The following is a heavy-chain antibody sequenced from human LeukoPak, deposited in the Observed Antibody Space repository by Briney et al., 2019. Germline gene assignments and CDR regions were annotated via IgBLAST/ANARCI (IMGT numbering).Heavy chain of an antibody. D-gene: IGHD6-19*01. CDR3: ARDSGCRAWYRGPGY. V-gene: IGHV3-30-3*01. J-gene: IGHJ4*02. CDR1: GFTFSYHA. Sequence: PGRSLRLSCAASGFTFSYHAMDWVRQAPGKGLEWVAFISYDGSNKFYADSVKGRFSISRDNSKDTLYLQMNSLRPEDTAVYYCARDSGCRAWYRGPGYWGQGTLVTVSS. CDR2: ISYDGSNK.